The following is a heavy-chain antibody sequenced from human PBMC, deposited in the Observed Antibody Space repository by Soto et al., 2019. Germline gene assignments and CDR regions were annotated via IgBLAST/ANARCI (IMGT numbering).Heavy chain of an antibody. D-gene: IGHD3-22*01. CDR2: ISSSSGHI. J-gene: IGHJ3*02. CDR1: GFTFSRFS. Sequence: GGSLRLSCAASGFTFSRFSMNWVRQAPGKGLEWVSSISSSSGHIYHADSVKGRFAISRDNAKNSLFLQMNSLGAEDTAVYYCATDRYYYDSSGSPKPFDIWGQGTKVTVS. CDR3: ATDRYYYDSSGSPKPFDI. V-gene: IGHV3-21*01.